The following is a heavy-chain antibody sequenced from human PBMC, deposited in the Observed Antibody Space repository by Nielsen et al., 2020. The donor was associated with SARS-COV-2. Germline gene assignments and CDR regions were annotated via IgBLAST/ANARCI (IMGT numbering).Heavy chain of an antibody. D-gene: IGHD1-26*01. V-gene: IGHV3-30-3*01. Sequence: GESLKISCAASGFTFSKFPMHWVRQAPGKGLEWLAIISYGGDNEHYADSVKGRFTVSRDNSKNTLYLQMNSLRAEDTAVYYCARPYSGSYFGAFDIWGQGTMVTVSS. CDR1: GFTFSKFP. J-gene: IGHJ3*02. CDR2: ISYGGDNE. CDR3: ARPYSGSYFGAFDI.